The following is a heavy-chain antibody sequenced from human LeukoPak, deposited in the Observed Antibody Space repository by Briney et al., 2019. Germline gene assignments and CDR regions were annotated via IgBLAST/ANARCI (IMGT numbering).Heavy chain of an antibody. CDR1: GFTVSSNY. V-gene: IGHV3-53*01. Sequence: GGSLRLSCAASGFTVSSNYMSWVRQAPGKGLEWVSVIYSGGSTYSVKGRFTVSRDNSKNTLYLQMNSLRDEDTAVYYCASGSGSYRTPYYYMDVWGTGTTVTVSS. D-gene: IGHD3-10*01. CDR2: IYSGGST. J-gene: IGHJ6*03. CDR3: ASGSGSYRTPYYYMDV.